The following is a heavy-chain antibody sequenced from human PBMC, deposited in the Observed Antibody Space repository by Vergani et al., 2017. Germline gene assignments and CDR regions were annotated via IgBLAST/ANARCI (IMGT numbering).Heavy chain of an antibody. J-gene: IGHJ4*02. CDR1: GGSISSSSYY. Sequence: QLQLQESGPGLVKPSETLSLTCTVSGGSISSSSYYWGWIRQPPGKGLEWIGSIYYSGSTYYNPSLKSRVTISVDTSKNQFSLKLSSVTAADTAVYYCARGDSYGFGSDYWGQGTLVTVSS. V-gene: IGHV4-39*07. D-gene: IGHD5-18*01. CDR3: ARGDSYGFGSDY. CDR2: IYYSGST.